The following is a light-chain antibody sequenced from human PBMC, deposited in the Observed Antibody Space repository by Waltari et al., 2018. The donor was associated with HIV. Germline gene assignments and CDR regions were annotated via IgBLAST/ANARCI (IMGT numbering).Light chain of an antibody. CDR3: AAWDDSLNGVV. J-gene: IGLJ2*01. CDR1: SSTIGSNT. CDR2: SNN. Sequence: QSVLTQPPSASGTPGQRVTISCSGSSSTIGSNTVHWYQQFPGTAPKLLIYSNNQRPSGVPDRFSGSKSGTSASLAISGLQSEDEADYYCAAWDDSLNGVVFGGGTKLTVL. V-gene: IGLV1-44*01.